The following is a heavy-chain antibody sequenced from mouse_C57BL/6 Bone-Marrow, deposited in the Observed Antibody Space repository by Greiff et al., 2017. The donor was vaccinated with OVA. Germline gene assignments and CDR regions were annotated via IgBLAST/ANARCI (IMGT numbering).Heavy chain of an antibody. CDR3: ATRLTGTSYYAMDY. D-gene: IGHD4-1*01. CDR1: GFTFSSYG. V-gene: IGHV5-6*01. Sequence: EVQLQESGGDLVKPGGSLKLSCAASGFTFSSYGMSWVRQTPDKRLEWVATISSGGSYTYYPDSVKGRFTISRDNAKNTLYLQMSSLKSEDTAMYYCATRLTGTSYYAMDYWGQGTSVTVSS. J-gene: IGHJ4*01. CDR2: ISSGGSYT.